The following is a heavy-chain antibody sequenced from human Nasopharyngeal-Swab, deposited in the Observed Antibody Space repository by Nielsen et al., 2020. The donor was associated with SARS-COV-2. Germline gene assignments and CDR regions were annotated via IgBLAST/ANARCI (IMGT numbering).Heavy chain of an antibody. CDR3: AREGGTMVVNESGY. CDR1: GYTFTSYA. CDR2: INAGNGNT. D-gene: IGHD4-23*01. Sequence: ASVKVSCKASGYTFTSYAMHWVRQAPGQRLEWMGWINAGNGNTKYSQKFQGRVTITRDTSASTAYMELSSLRSEDTAVYYCAREGGTMVVNESGYWGQGTLVTVSS. V-gene: IGHV1-3*01. J-gene: IGHJ4*02.